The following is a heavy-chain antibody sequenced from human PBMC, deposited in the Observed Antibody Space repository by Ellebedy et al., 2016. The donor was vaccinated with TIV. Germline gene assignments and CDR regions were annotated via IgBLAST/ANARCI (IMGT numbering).Heavy chain of an antibody. J-gene: IGHJ5*02. CDR3: ARLPAIPTSLAWFDP. V-gene: IGHV4-59*08. D-gene: IGHD2-2*01. CDR2: THYRVIS. Sequence: SETLSLXXTVSGGSIGTYYWGWIRQPPGKGLEWVGYTHYRVISKYNPSLNGRATMSVDTSKNQFSLKLTSVSAPDTAVYYCARLPAIPTSLAWFDPWGQGILVTVSS. CDR1: GGSIGTYY.